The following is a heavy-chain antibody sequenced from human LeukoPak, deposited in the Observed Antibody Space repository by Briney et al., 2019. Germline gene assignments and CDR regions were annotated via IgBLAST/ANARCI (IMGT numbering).Heavy chain of an antibody. Sequence: PGRSLRLSCAASGFTFSSYGMHWVRQAPGKGLEWVAVISYDGSNKYYADSVKGRFTISRDNSKNTLYLQMNSLRPEDTTVYYCATDHGFHYGAYFDYRGQGTLVTVSS. J-gene: IGHJ4*02. D-gene: IGHD4-17*01. V-gene: IGHV3-30*03. CDR3: ATDHGFHYGAYFDY. CDR2: ISYDGSNK. CDR1: GFTFSSYG.